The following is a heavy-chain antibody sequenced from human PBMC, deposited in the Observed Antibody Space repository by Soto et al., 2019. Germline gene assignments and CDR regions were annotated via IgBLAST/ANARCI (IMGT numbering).Heavy chain of an antibody. Sequence: QLQLQESGPGLVKPSETLSLTCTVSGGSISSSSYYWGWIRQPPGKGLEWIGSIYYSGSTYYNPSLKSRVTISVDTSKNQFSPKLSSVTAADTAVYYCARQGYCSGGSCPLQDFDYWGQGTLVTVSS. CDR3: ARQGYCSGGSCPLQDFDY. CDR2: IYYSGST. D-gene: IGHD2-15*01. J-gene: IGHJ4*02. CDR1: GGSISSSSYY. V-gene: IGHV4-39*01.